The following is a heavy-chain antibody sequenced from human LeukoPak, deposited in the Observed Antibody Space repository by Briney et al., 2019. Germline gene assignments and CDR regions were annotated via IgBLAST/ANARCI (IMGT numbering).Heavy chain of an antibody. Sequence: ASVKVSCKASGYTLTSYDINWVRQATGQGLEWMGWMNPNSGNTGYAQKFQGRVTMTRNTPISTAYMELSSLRSEDTAVYYCARDSSSWYARYYYYYGMDVWGQGTTVTVSS. J-gene: IGHJ6*02. CDR1: GYTLTSYD. V-gene: IGHV1-8*01. CDR2: MNPNSGNT. CDR3: ARDSSSWYARYYYYYGMDV. D-gene: IGHD6-13*01.